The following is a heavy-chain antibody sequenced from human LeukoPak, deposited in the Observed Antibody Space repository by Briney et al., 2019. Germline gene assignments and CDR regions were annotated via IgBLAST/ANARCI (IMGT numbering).Heavy chain of an antibody. CDR3: ARNGGNSDFDY. Sequence: SETLSLTCAVYGGSFSGYYWSWIRQPPGKGLEWIGEINHSGSTNYNPSLKSRVTMLLDKSKNQFSLKLSSVTAADTTVYYCARNGGNSDFDYWGQGTLVTVSS. J-gene: IGHJ4*02. CDR1: GGSFSGYY. CDR2: INHSGST. V-gene: IGHV4-34*01. D-gene: IGHD4-23*01.